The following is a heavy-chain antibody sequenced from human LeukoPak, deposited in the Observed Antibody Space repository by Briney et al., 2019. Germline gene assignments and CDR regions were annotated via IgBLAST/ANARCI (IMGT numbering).Heavy chain of an antibody. V-gene: IGHV3-15*01. D-gene: IGHD6-13*01. CDR2: IKSKTDGGTT. Sequence: PGGFLRLSCAASGFTFSNAWMSWVRQAPGKGLEWVGRIKSKTDGGTTDYAAPVKGRFTISRDDSKNTLYLQMNSLKTEDTAVYYCTTVSFIAAANDYWGQGTLVTVSS. J-gene: IGHJ4*02. CDR1: GFTFSNAW. CDR3: TTVSFIAAANDY.